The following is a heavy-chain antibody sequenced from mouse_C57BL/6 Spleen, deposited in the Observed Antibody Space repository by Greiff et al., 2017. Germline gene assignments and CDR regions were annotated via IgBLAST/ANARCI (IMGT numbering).Heavy chain of an antibody. CDR1: GYTFTDYE. Sequence: VQLQESGAELVRPGASVTLSCKASGYTFTDYEMHWVKQTPVHGLEWIGAIDPETGGTAYNQKFKGKAILTADKSSSTAYMELRSLTSEDSAVYYCTGLGPPFDYWGQGTTLTVSS. CDR3: TGLGPPFDY. D-gene: IGHD4-1*01. V-gene: IGHV1-15*01. J-gene: IGHJ2*01. CDR2: IDPETGGT.